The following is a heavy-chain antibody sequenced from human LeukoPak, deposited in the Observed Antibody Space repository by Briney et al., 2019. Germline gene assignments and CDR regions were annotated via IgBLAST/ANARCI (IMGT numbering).Heavy chain of an antibody. CDR1: GFTFSHYW. V-gene: IGHV3-7*01. Sequence: QPGGSLRLSCEASGFTFSHYWMTWYRQAPGKGLEWVANLNQDGSVQAYGDSVRGRFTISRDNAKNSVYIQMSSLRVEDTAMYYCARDHNVAGVWGQGTMVTVSS. CDR3: ARDHNVAGV. J-gene: IGHJ3*01. CDR2: LNQDGSVQ. D-gene: IGHD2-21*01.